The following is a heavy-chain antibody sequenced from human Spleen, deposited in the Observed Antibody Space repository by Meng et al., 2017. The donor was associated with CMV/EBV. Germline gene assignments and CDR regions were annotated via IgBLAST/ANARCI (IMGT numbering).Heavy chain of an antibody. Sequence: GGSLRLSCAASGFTFSNAWMSWVRQAPGKGLEWVSFIYSGGSSTYYAESVKGRFTISRDDSKNTLYLHMNSLRTEDTAVYYCARDAPLFIVGATRFDSWGQGTLVTVSS. CDR3: ARDAPLFIVGATRFDS. J-gene: IGHJ4*02. V-gene: IGHV3-NL1*01. CDR2: IYSGGSST. CDR1: GFTFSNAW. D-gene: IGHD1-26*01.